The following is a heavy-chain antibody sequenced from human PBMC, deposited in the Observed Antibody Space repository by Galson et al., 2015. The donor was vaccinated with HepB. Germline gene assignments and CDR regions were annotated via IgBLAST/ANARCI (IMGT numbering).Heavy chain of an antibody. D-gene: IGHD5/OR15-5a*01. J-gene: IGHJ2*01. CDR3: ASSNSVGYWYFDL. CDR2: IIPIFGTA. Sequence: SVKVSCKASGGTFSSYAISWVRQAPGQGLEWMGGIIPIFGTANYAQKFQGRVTITADESTSTAYMELSSLRSEDTAVYYCASSNSVGYWYFDLWGRGTLVTVSS. CDR1: GGTFSSYA. V-gene: IGHV1-69*13.